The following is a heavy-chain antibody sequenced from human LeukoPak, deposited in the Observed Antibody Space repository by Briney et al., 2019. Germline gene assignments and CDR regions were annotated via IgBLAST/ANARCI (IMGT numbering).Heavy chain of an antibody. D-gene: IGHD2-15*01. J-gene: IGHJ3*02. CDR3: ARDSLVVAASAFDI. V-gene: IGHV4-30-4*01. CDR1: GGSISSGDYY. CDR2: FYYSGST. Sequence: SQTLSLTCTVSGGSISSGDYYWSWIRQPPGKGLEWIGYFYYSGSTYYNPSLKSRVTISVDTSKNQFSLKLSSVTAADTAVYYCARDSLVVAASAFDIWGQGTMVTVSS.